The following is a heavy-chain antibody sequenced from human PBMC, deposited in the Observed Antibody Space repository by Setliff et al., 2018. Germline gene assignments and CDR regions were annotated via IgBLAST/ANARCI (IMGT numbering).Heavy chain of an antibody. D-gene: IGHD6-13*01. CDR3: ARDEGSSYFYGMDV. CDR2: IYYSGST. Sequence: LSLTCTVSGGSISSYYWSWIRQPPGKGLEWIGYIYYSGSTNYNPSLKSRVTITVDTSKNQFSLKLSSVTAADTAVYYCARDEGSSYFYGMDVWGQGTTVTVSS. J-gene: IGHJ6*02. V-gene: IGHV4-59*01. CDR1: GGSISSYY.